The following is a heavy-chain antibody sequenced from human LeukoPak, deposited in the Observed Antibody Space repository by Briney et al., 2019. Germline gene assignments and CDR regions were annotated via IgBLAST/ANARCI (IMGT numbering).Heavy chain of an antibody. J-gene: IGHJ4*02. CDR2: IKPDGSEK. V-gene: IGHV3-7*03. CDR3: AKEVLSSSWYSPYFDY. D-gene: IGHD6-13*01. Sequence: PGGSLRLSCAASGFTFSNYWMSWVRQAPGKGLEWVANIKPDGSEKYSVDSVKGRFTISRDNSKNTLYLQMNSLRAEDTAVYYCAKEVLSSSWYSPYFDYWGQGTLVTVSS. CDR1: GFTFSNYW.